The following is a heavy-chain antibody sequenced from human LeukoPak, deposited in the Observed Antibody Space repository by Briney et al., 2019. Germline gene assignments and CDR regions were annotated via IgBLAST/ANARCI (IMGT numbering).Heavy chain of an antibody. V-gene: IGHV3-30*02. CDR3: AKARGVLDP. J-gene: IGHJ5*02. Sequence: PGGSLRLSCAASGFTFSSYGMHWVRQAPGKGLEWVAFIRYDGSNKYYADSVKGRFTISRDNSKNTLYLQINSLRAEDTAVYYCAKARGVLDPWGQGTLVTVSS. CDR2: IRYDGSNK. CDR1: GFTFSSYG. D-gene: IGHD2-8*01.